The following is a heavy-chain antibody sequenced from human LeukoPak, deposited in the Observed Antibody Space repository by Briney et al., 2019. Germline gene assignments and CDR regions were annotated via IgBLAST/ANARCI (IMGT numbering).Heavy chain of an antibody. CDR2: ISSSGSTI. CDR3: ARQSSIWNDGTNTDFNS. Sequence: GGSLRLSCAASGFTFSSYEMNWVRQAPGKGLEWVSYISSSGSTIYYADSAKGRFTISRDNAKNSLYLQMNSLRAEDTAVYYCARQSSIWNDGTNTDFNSWGQGTLVTVSS. CDR1: GFTFSSYE. V-gene: IGHV3-48*03. D-gene: IGHD1-1*01. J-gene: IGHJ4*02.